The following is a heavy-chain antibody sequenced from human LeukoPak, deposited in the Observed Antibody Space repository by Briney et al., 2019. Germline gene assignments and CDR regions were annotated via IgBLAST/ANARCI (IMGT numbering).Heavy chain of an antibody. D-gene: IGHD3-10*02. Sequence: PSETLSLTCSLSGVSISGSSSYWGWIRQAPGKGLDGIGRVYYIGSISYNTSLKTRVTISVDTSNDQSSLKLSSVNAADTAVYYCAKHAGKVTVVRGVITNSNWFDPWGQGTLVTVSS. J-gene: IGHJ5*02. CDR2: VYYIGSI. CDR3: AKHAGKVTVVRGVITNSNWFDP. V-gene: IGHV4-39*01. CDR1: GVSISGSSSY.